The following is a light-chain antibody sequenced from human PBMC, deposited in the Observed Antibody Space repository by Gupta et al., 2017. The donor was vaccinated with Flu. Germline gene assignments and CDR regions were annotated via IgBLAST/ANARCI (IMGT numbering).Light chain of an antibody. CDR1: QSVDSN. CDR3: QQDDNPYYN. CDR2: GAT. J-gene: IGKJ2*01. V-gene: IGKV3-15*01. Sequence: EIVMTQSPVTLSVSPGERTTLSCRASQSVDSNLDWYQQKPGQAPRVLIFGATSRATGIPARFSGSGSETDFTLTISSLQSEDFAVYYCQQDDNPYYNFGQGTKLEIK.